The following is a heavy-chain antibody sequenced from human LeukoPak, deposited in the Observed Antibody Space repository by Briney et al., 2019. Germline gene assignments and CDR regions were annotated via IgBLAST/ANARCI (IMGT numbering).Heavy chain of an antibody. CDR3: ATDYYGSGSYNAFDI. V-gene: IGHV1-24*01. Sequence: ASVKVSCKVSGYILTELSMHWVRQAPGKGLEWMGGFDPEDGETIYAQKFQGRVTMTEDTSTDTAYMELSSLRSEDTAVYYCATDYYGSGSYNAFDIWGQGTMVTVSS. D-gene: IGHD3-10*01. J-gene: IGHJ3*02. CDR2: FDPEDGET. CDR1: GYILTELS.